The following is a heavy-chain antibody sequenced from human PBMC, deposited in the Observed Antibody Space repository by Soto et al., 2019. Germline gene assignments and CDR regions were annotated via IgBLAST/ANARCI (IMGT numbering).Heavy chain of an antibody. Sequence: EVQLLESGGGLVQPGGSLRLSCLASGFTYNAINWVRQAPGKGLEWVSGFGHDGQSTYYIASVRGRFTLSRDNSKNMIYLEMYSLRVEDTAVYYCAKDGDGDYADYYYFRGMEVWGQGTTVTVSS. CDR1: GFTYNA. CDR3: AKDGDGDYADYYYFRGMEV. V-gene: IGHV3-23*01. J-gene: IGHJ6*02. D-gene: IGHD4-17*01. CDR2: FGHDGQST.